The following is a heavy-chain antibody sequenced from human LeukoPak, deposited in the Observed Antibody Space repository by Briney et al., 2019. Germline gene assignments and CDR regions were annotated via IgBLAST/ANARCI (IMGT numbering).Heavy chain of an antibody. D-gene: IGHD1-26*01. J-gene: IGHJ4*02. CDR1: GGSISSYY. CDR2: IYYSGST. V-gene: IGHV4-39*01. CDR3: ARSQVGATGAGY. Sequence: PSETLSLTCTVSGGSISSYYWGWIRQPPGKGLEWIGSIYYSGSTYYNPSLKSRVTISVDTSKNQFSLKLSSVTAADTAVYYCARSQVGATGAGYWGQGTLVTVSS.